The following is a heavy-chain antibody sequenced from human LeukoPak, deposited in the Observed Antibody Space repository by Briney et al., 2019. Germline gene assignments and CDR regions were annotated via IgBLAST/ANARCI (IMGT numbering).Heavy chain of an antibody. D-gene: IGHD2-2*01. V-gene: IGHV1-69*05. CDR1: GGTFSSYA. J-gene: IGHJ2*01. CDR3: AREFCSSTSCYADL. CDR2: IIPIFGTA. Sequence: SVKVSCKASGGTFSSYAISWVRQAPGQGLEWMGGIIPIFGTANYAQKLQGRVTMTTDTSTSTAYMELRSLRSDDTAVYYCAREFCSSTSCYADLWGRGTLVTVSS.